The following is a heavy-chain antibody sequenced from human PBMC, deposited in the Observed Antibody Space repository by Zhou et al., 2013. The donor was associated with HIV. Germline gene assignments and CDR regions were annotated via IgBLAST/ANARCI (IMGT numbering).Heavy chain of an antibody. CDR3: GRDGGSELGIVDY. V-gene: IGHV1-2*02. Sequence: QVQLVQSGAEVKKPGASVKVSCKTSGYTFTAHYMHWVRQAPGQGLEWMGWINLKSGGTNYARQFQDRVTLTRDTSMNTVYMEVTRLTSDDTALYYCGRDGGSELGIVDYWGQGTLVTVSS. J-gene: IGHJ4*02. CDR2: INLKSGGT. CDR1: GYTFTAHY. D-gene: IGHD7-27*01.